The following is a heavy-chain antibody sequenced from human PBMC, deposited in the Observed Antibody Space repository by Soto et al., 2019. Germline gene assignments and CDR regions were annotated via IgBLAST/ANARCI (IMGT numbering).Heavy chain of an antibody. CDR1: GGYVSSGGYY. J-gene: IGHJ4*02. CDR3: ATGYSSGLGY. Sequence: SETLCLTCTVSGGYVSSGGYYWSWIRQPPGKGLEWIGYIYYSGSTNYNPSLKSRVTISVDTSKNQFSLKLSSVTAADTAVYYCATGYSSGLGYWGQGTLVTVSS. D-gene: IGHD3-22*01. V-gene: IGHV4-61*08. CDR2: IYYSGST.